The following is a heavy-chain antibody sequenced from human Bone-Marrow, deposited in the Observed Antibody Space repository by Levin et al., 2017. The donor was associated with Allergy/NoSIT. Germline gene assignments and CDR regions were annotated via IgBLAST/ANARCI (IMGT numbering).Heavy chain of an antibody. Sequence: GESLKISCAVSTFTFSSSAMSWVRQAPGKGLEWVSSISVSGGRTYYADSVKGRFTISRDDSKNTLYMQMNSLRGEDTAVYYCAKGPNSSGPPNLYDYYGMDVWGQGTTVTVSS. V-gene: IGHV3-23*01. CDR2: ISVSGGRT. J-gene: IGHJ6*02. CDR1: TFTFSSSA. D-gene: IGHD3-22*01. CDR3: AKGPNSSGPPNLYDYYGMDV.